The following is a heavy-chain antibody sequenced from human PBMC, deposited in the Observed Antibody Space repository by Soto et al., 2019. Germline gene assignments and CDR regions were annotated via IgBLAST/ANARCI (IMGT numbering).Heavy chain of an antibody. CDR2: IKQDGRDK. J-gene: IGHJ4*02. CDR1: GFTFSSYW. D-gene: IGHD6-13*01. CDR3: ARVGSSSWYY. V-gene: IGHV3-7*01. Sequence: GGSLRLSCAASGFTFSSYWMSWVRQAPGKGLEWVANIKQDGRDKYYVDSVRGRFTISRDNAKNSLYLQMNSLKAEDTAVYYCARVGSSSWYYWGQGTLVTVSS.